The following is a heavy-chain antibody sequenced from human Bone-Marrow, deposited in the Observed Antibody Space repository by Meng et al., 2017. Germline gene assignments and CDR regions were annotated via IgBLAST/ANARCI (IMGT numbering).Heavy chain of an antibody. V-gene: IGHV1-2*02. Sequence: ASVKVSCKASGYTFTGYYMHWVRQAPGQGLEWMGWINPNSGGTNYAQKFQGRVTMTRDTSISTAYMELSRLRSDDTAVYYCAREYSSSWYNYFDYWGQGKLVNGAS. CDR1: GYTFTGYY. J-gene: IGHJ4*02. D-gene: IGHD6-13*01. CDR2: INPNSGGT. CDR3: AREYSSSWYNYFDY.